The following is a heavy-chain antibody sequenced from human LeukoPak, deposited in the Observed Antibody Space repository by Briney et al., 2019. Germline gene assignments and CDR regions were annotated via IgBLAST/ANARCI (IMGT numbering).Heavy chain of an antibody. J-gene: IGHJ6*03. Sequence: PSETLSLTCTVSGGSISSYYWSWIRQPAGKGLEWIGRIYTSGSTNYNPSLKSRVTISVDTSKNQFSLKLSSVTAADTAVYYCAREGIAAAGDYYYYMDVRGKGTTVTVSS. CDR2: IYTSGST. V-gene: IGHV4-4*07. CDR3: AREGIAAAGDYYYYMDV. CDR1: GGSISSYY. D-gene: IGHD6-13*01.